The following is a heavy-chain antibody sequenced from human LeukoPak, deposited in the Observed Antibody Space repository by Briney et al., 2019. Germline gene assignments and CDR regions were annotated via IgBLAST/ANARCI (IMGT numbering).Heavy chain of an antibody. CDR2: ISGGGGTT. CDR1: GFTFNSYA. J-gene: IGHJ4*02. Sequence: GGSLRLSCAASGFTFNSYAMSWVRQTPGKGLEWVSAISGGGGTTYYADSVKGRFTISRDNSKNTLYLQMNSLRAEDTAVYYCAMAIGYCSSISCSPFDYWGQGTLVTVSS. D-gene: IGHD2-2*01. CDR3: AMAIGYCSSISCSPFDY. V-gene: IGHV3-23*01.